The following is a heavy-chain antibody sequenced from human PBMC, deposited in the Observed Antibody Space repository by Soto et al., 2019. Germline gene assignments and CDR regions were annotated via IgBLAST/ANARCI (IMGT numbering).Heavy chain of an antibody. CDR1: GFTFSNYW. J-gene: IGHJ4*02. D-gene: IGHD4-17*01. CDR2: IKQDGSEK. Sequence: EMQLVESGGGLVQPGGSLRLSCAASGFTFSNYWMSWVRQAPGKGLEWVANIKQDGSEKYYVDSVKGRFTVSRDNAKNSLYLQMNSLRAEDTAVYYCARALTTVTKDYWGQGTLVTVSS. CDR3: ARALTTVTKDY. V-gene: IGHV3-7*01.